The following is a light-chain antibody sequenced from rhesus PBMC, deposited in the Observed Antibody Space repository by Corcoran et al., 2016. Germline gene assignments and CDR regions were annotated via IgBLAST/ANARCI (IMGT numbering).Light chain of an antibody. CDR3: QQRDTFPFT. J-gene: IGKJ3*01. Sequence: DIQLTQSPSSLSASVGDRVTITCRASQGISSYLAWYQQKSGKAPKLMIFDAASLQSGVPSRFSGSGSGIEFTLTIRRLQPEDFATYYCQQRDTFPFTFGPGTKLDIK. CDR2: DAA. V-gene: IGKV1-38*01. CDR1: QGISSY.